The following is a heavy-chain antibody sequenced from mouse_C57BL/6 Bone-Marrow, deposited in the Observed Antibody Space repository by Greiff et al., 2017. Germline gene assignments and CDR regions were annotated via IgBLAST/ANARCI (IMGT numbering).Heavy chain of an antibody. CDR3: ARPNYYGSSYPFDY. CDR2: IYPRSGNT. Sequence: VKLMESGAELARPGASVKLSCKASGYTFTSYGISWVKQRTGQGLEWIGEIYPRSGNTYYNEKFKGKATLTADKSSSTAYMELRSLTSEDSAVYFCARPNYYGSSYPFDYWGQGTTLTVSS. D-gene: IGHD1-1*01. V-gene: IGHV1-81*01. J-gene: IGHJ2*01. CDR1: GYTFTSYG.